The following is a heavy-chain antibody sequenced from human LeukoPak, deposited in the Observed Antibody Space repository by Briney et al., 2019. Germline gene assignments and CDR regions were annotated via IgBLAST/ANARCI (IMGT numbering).Heavy chain of an antibody. CDR1: GFTFDNYA. D-gene: IGHD3-22*01. Sequence: GRSLRLSCAASGFTFDNYAMHWVRQAPGKGLEWASGISWNSGSIGYADSVKGRFTISRDNAKNSLYLQMNSLRAEDTALYYCAKSYYDSNWVAYYYYGMDVWGQGTTVTVSS. J-gene: IGHJ6*02. V-gene: IGHV3-9*01. CDR3: AKSYYDSNWVAYYYYGMDV. CDR2: ISWNSGSI.